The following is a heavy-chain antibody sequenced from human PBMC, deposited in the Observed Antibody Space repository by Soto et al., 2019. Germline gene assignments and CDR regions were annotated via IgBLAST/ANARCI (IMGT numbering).Heavy chain of an antibody. V-gene: IGHV3-21*01. CDR3: AREAGPFDY. Sequence: GGSLRLSCAASGFTFSSYSMNWVRQAPGKGLEWVSSISSSSSYIYYADSVKGRSTISRANAKNSLYLQMNSLKAEDTAVYYCAREAGPFDYCGQGTLVTVAS. CDR2: ISSSSSYI. J-gene: IGHJ4*02. D-gene: IGHD6-19*01. CDR1: GFTFSSYS.